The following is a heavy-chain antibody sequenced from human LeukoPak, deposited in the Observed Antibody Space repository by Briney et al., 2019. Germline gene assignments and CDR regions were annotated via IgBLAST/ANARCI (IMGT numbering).Heavy chain of an antibody. CDR2: ISAYNGNT. J-gene: IGHJ4*02. Sequence: ASVKVSCKASGYTFTNYGISWVRQAPGQGLEWMGWISAYNGNTNYAQKFQGRVTMTTDTSTSTAYMELRSLRSDDTAVYYCARGFRQQLVRPPGYWGQGTLVTVSS. V-gene: IGHV1-18*01. CDR1: GYTFTNYG. D-gene: IGHD6-13*01. CDR3: ARGFRQQLVRPPGY.